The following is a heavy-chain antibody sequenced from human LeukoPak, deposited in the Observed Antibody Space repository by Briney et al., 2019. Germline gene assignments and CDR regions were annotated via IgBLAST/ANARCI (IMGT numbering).Heavy chain of an antibody. CDR1: GFTFSDYY. CDR2: ITTSSTYT. V-gene: IGHV3-11*06. J-gene: IGHJ4*02. Sequence: PGGSLRLSCAASGFTFSDYYMSWIRQAPGKGLEWVSYITTSSTYTDYADSVKGRFTISRDNAKNSLFLQMNSLRAEDTAVYYCARGPTSGWYFDYWGQGTLVTVSS. CDR3: ARGPTSGWYFDY. D-gene: IGHD6-19*01.